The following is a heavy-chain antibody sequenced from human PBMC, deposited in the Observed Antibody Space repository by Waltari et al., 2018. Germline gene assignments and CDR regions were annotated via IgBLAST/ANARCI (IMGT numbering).Heavy chain of an antibody. D-gene: IGHD3-22*01. J-gene: IGHJ4*02. Sequence: QVQLQESGPGLVKPSQTLSLTCTVSGGSISSGGYYWSWIRQPPGKGLEWIGSIYYSGSTYYNPSLKSRVTISVDTSKNQFSLKLSSVTAADTAVYYCARDASYLAYYYDSSGYYFDYWGQGTLVTVSS. V-gene: IGHV4-31*03. CDR2: IYYSGST. CDR1: GGSISSGGYY. CDR3: ARDASYLAYYYDSSGYYFDY.